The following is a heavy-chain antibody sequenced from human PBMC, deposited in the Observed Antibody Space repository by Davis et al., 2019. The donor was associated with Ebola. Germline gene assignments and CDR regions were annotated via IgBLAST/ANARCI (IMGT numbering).Heavy chain of an antibody. V-gene: IGHV3-21*01. CDR2: ISRSSSYI. J-gene: IGHJ4*02. CDR3: ARVLDYDFWSGPFDY. D-gene: IGHD3-3*01. CDR1: GFTFSSYS. Sequence: GESLKISCAASGFTFSSYSMNWVRQAPGKGLEWVSSISRSSSYIYYADSVKGRFTISRDNAKNSLYLQMNSLRAEDTAVYYCARVLDYDFWSGPFDYWGQGTLVTVSS.